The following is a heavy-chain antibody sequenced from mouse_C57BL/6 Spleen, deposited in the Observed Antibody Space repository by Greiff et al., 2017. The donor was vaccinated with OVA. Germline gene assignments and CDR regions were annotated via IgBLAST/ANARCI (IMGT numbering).Heavy chain of an antibody. CDR2: IHPNSGST. V-gene: IGHV1-64*01. D-gene: IGHD6-1*01. Sequence: QVHVKQPGAELVKPGASVKLSCKASGYTFTSYWMHWVKQRPGQGLEWIGMIHPNSGSTNYNEKFKSKATLTVDKSSSTAYMQLSSLTSEDSAVYYCARGGPLGWYFDVWGTGTTVTVSS. CDR1: GYTFTSYW. J-gene: IGHJ1*03. CDR3: ARGGPLGWYFDV.